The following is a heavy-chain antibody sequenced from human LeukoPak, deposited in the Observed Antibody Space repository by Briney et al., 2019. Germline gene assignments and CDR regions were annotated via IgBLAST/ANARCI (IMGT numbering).Heavy chain of an antibody. V-gene: IGHV4-34*01. J-gene: IGHJ4*02. CDR1: GGSFSGYY. Sequence: SETPSLTCAVYGGSFSGYYWSWIRQPPGKGLEWIGEINHSGSTNYNPSLKSRVTISVDTSKNQFSLKLSSVTAADTAVYYCARGVRRFGELLDWGQGTLVTVSS. D-gene: IGHD3-10*01. CDR2: INHSGST. CDR3: ARGVRRFGELLD.